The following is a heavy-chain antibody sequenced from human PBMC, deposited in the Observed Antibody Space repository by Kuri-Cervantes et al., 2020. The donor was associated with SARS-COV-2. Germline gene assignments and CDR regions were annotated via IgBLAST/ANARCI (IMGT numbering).Heavy chain of an antibody. D-gene: IGHD3-3*01. CDR3: AREAREVYDFWSGYSDYYYYMDV. CDR1: GFTFSNYW. CDR2: INSGGTTS. Sequence: GESLKISCAASGFTFSNYWMHWVRQGPGKGLVWVSRINSGGTTSSFAASVKGRFAISRDNSKNTLYLQMNSLRAEDTAVYYCAREAREVYDFWSGYSDYYYYMDVWGKGTTVTVSS. V-gene: IGHV3-74*01. J-gene: IGHJ6*03.